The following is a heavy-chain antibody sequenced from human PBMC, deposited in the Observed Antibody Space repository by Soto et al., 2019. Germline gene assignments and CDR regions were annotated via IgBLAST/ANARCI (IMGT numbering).Heavy chain of an antibody. CDR1: GFTFRDYY. Sequence: EVQLVQSGGGLVQPGGSLRLSCAASGFTFRDYYMDWVRQAPGKGLEWVGRIRNKANSYTTEYAASVKGRFTISRDDSKNSVYLQMNSLKTEDTAMYYCASGNRAFDIWGQGTMVTVSS. CDR3: ASGNRAFDI. CDR2: IRNKANSYTT. V-gene: IGHV3-72*01. J-gene: IGHJ3*02.